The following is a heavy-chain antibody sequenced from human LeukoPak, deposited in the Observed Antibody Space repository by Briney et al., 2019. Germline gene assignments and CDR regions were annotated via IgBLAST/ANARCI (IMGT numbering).Heavy chain of an antibody. CDR3: AKARIAAAGSSYFDY. Sequence: TGGSLRLSCAASGFTFSRYGIHWVRQAPGKGLEWVAVISYDGSNKYYADSVKGRFTISRDNSKNTLYLQMNSLRAEDTAVYYCAKARIAAAGSSYFDYWGQGTLVTVSS. J-gene: IGHJ4*02. CDR2: ISYDGSNK. D-gene: IGHD6-13*01. V-gene: IGHV3-30*18. CDR1: GFTFSRYG.